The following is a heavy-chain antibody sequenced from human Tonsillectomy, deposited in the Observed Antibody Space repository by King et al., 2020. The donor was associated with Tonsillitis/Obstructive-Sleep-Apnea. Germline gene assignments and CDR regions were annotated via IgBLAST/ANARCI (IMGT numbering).Heavy chain of an antibody. V-gene: IGHV3-48*02. J-gene: IGHJ4*02. CDR3: VRGEGSGDWLMDY. D-gene: IGHD1-26*01. CDR1: GFTFTSYS. CDR2: ISGSSSTT. Sequence: VQLVESGGGLVQPGGSLRLSCAASGFTFTSYSMNWVRQAPGKGPEWISYISGSSSTTNYADSLEGRFTISRDNAKNSLYLQMNSLRDEDTAVYYCVRGEGSGDWLMDYWGQGTLVTISS.